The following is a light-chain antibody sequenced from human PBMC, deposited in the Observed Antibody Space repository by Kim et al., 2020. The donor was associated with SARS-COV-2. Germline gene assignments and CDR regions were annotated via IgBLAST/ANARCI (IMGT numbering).Light chain of an antibody. J-gene: IGKJ1*01. CDR2: GAS. CDR3: HQHNNWWT. V-gene: IGKV3-15*01. Sequence: SVSPGERATLSCRASESVSTNLAWYQQKPGQPPRLIISGASTRATGIPARFSGSGSGTEFTLTISSLQSEDFAVYYCHQHNNWWTFGQGTKVEIK. CDR1: ESVSTN.